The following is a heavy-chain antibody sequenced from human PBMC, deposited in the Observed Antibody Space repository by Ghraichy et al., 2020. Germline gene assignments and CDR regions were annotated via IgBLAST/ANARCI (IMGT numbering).Heavy chain of an antibody. CDR3: ARDFAPCDY. Sequence: GSLNISCVASGFIFSDYSMNWVRQSPGKGLEWVAYISSSTIYYADSVKGRFTISRDNAKNSLYLQMSSLRVEDTAVYYCARDFAPCDYWGQGTLVTVSS. V-gene: IGHV3-69-1*01. J-gene: IGHJ4*02. CDR1: GFIFSDYS. CDR2: ISSSTI.